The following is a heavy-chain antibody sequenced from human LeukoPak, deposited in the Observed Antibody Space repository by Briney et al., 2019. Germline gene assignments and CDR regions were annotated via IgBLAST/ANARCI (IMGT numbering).Heavy chain of an antibody. D-gene: IGHD3-9*01. J-gene: IGHJ4*02. Sequence: PGGSLRLSCAASGFTVSSNYMSWVRQAPGKGLEWVSVIYSGGSTYYADSVRGRFTISRDDSKNTLYLQMNSLRAEDTAVYYCARGVLRYFAPFDYWGQGTPVTVSP. V-gene: IGHV3-66*01. CDR2: IYSGGST. CDR1: GFTVSSNY. CDR3: ARGVLRYFAPFDY.